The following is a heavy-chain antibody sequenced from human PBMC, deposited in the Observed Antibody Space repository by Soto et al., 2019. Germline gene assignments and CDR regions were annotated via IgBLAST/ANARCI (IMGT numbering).Heavy chain of an antibody. CDR3: ARVLKSSGWDNDVFDI. CDR2: IDTYGSAT. CDR1: GFTFSSYW. D-gene: IGHD6-19*01. V-gene: IGHV3-74*01. Sequence: PGGSLRLSCAASGFTFSSYWMHWVRQAPGKGLVWVSRIDTYGSATRYADSVEGRFTISRDNAKNTLYLQMNTLRAEDTAVYYCARVLKSSGWDNDVFDIWGQGAMVTVSS. J-gene: IGHJ3*02.